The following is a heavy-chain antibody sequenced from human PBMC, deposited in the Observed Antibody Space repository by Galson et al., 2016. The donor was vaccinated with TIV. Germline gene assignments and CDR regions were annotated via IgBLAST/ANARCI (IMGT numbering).Heavy chain of an antibody. Sequence: SLRLSCAASALTVSDNYMTWVRQAPGKGLEWVAIMSSGGSLNYADFVRGRFTVSRDNSKNTLYLQMNRRRTYDTAIYYCTRERRFCGNNCYLSYYYGMDVWGQGTTVTVSS. D-gene: IGHD2-21*01. CDR2: MSSGGSL. CDR1: ALTVSDNY. V-gene: IGHV3-66*02. J-gene: IGHJ6*02. CDR3: TRERRFCGNNCYLSYYYGMDV.